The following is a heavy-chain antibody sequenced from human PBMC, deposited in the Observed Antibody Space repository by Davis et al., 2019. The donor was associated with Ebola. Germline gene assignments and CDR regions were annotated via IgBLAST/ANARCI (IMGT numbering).Heavy chain of an antibody. CDR1: GFTFSDYY. CDR3: ARDEKTGEYYFDQ. Sequence: GESLKISCAASGFTFSDYYMSWIRQAPGKGLEWVSYISSSSSYTNYADSVKGRFTISRDNSKNTLYLQMDSLRDDDTAVYYCARDEKTGEYYFDQWGQGTLVTVSS. V-gene: IGHV3-11*06. CDR2: ISSSSSYT. J-gene: IGHJ4*02. D-gene: IGHD3-9*01.